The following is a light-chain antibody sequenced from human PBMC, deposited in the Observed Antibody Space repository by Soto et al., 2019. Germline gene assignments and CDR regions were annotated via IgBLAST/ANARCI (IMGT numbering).Light chain of an antibody. CDR2: GAS. Sequence: EIVLTQSPGTLSLSPGERATLSCRASQSVSSSYLAWYQQKPGQAPRLLIYGASSRATGIPDRFSGSVSGTDFTLNISRLEPEDFAVYYCHQYDSSPLTFGGGTKVEIK. CDR3: HQYDSSPLT. CDR1: QSVSSSY. V-gene: IGKV3-20*01. J-gene: IGKJ4*01.